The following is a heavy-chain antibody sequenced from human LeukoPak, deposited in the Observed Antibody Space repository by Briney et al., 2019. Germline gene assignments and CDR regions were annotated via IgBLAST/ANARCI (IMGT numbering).Heavy chain of an antibody. CDR3: ARDRDCSI. D-gene: IGHD2-21*02. CDR1: GGTFSSYA. CDR2: IIPIFGTV. Sequence: SVKVSCKASGGTFSSYAISWVRQAPGQGLEWMGGIIPIFGTVHYAQTFQGRVTITADESTNTAYMELTSLRSDDTALYYCARDRDCSIWGQGTLVTVSS. J-gene: IGHJ4*02. V-gene: IGHV1-69*01.